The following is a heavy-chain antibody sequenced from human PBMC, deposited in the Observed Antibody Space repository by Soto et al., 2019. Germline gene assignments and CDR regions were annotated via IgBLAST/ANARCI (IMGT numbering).Heavy chain of an antibody. V-gene: IGHV3-23*01. J-gene: IGHJ4*02. CDR2: ISGGGGST. Sequence: GESLKISCAASGFTFSIYAMTWVRQAPGKGLEWVSGISGGGGSTYYADSVKGRVAISRDNSKNTVFLQITSLRAEDTAVYFCAKLESNRFEYWGPGTLVTVSS. D-gene: IGHD1-1*01. CDR1: GFTFSIYA. CDR3: AKLESNRFEY.